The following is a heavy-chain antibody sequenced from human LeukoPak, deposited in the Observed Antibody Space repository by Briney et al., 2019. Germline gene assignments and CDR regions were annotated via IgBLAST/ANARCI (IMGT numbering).Heavy chain of an antibody. Sequence: GGSLRLSCAASGFTFSDYDMNWIRQAPGTGLEWVSYITGSSSSKYYADSVKGRFTISRDNAKNSLYLQMNSLSAEDTAVYYCARPTTSGWYPHWGQGTMVTVSS. J-gene: IGHJ3*01. CDR2: ITGSSSSK. CDR1: GFTFSDYD. V-gene: IGHV3-48*01. D-gene: IGHD6-19*01. CDR3: ARPTTSGWYPH.